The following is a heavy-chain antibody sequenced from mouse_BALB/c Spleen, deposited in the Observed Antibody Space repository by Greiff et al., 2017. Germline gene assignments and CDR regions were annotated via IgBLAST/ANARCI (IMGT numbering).Heavy chain of an antibody. CDR3: ASYYGYPWFAY. V-gene: IGHV14-1*02. CDR1: GFNINDYY. D-gene: IGHD2-2*01. CDR2: IDPENGNT. J-gene: IGHJ3*01. Sequence: EVQLQQSGAELVRPGVLVKLSCKASGFNINDYYMHWVKQRPEQGLEWIGWIDPENGNTIYDPKFQGKASITADTSSNTAYLQLSSLTSEDTAVYYCASYYGYPWFAYWGQGTLVTVSA.